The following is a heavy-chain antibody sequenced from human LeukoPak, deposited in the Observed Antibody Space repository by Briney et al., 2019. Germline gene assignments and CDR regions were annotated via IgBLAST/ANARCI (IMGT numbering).Heavy chain of an antibody. Sequence: SETLSLTCTVSGGSISSYYWSWIRQPPGKGLEWIGYIYYSGSTNYNPSLRSRVTISVDTSKNQFSLKLSSVTAADTAVYYCARLPHESPPGWYNWGTVPFDYWGQGTLVTVSS. CDR2: IYYSGST. J-gene: IGHJ4*02. V-gene: IGHV4-59*08. CDR3: ARLPHESPPGWYNWGTVPFDY. CDR1: GGSISSYY. D-gene: IGHD1-20*01.